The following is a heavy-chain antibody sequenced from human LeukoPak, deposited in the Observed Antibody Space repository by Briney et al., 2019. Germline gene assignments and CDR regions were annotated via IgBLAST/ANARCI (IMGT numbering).Heavy chain of an antibody. V-gene: IGHV3-48*03. CDR3: AISRTIYFDY. Sequence: GGSLRLSCAASGFTFSNYEINWVRQAPGKGLEWISYISVTGLTISYSDSVKGRFTISRDNAKNSLYLQMNSLRAEDTALYYCAISRTIYFDYWGQGALVTVSS. CDR2: ISVTGLTI. J-gene: IGHJ4*02. D-gene: IGHD3-3*01. CDR1: GFTFSNYE.